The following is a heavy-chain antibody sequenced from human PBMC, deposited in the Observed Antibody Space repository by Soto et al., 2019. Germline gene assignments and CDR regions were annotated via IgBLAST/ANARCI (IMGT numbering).Heavy chain of an antibody. J-gene: IGHJ4*02. Sequence: ASVKVSCKASGYTFISYGISWVRQAPGQGLEWMGWISANNGNTNYAQKLQGRVTTTTDTSTSTAYMELRSLRSDDTAVYYCARDDCSGGSNYLDYWGQGTLVTVSS. CDR1: GYTFISYG. V-gene: IGHV1-18*01. CDR2: ISANNGNT. CDR3: ARDDCSGGSNYLDY. D-gene: IGHD2-15*01.